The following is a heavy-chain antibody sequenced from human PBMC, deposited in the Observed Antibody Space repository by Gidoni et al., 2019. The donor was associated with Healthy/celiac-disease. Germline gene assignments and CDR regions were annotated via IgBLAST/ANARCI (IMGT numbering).Heavy chain of an antibody. V-gene: IGHV5-51*03. Sequence: EVQLVPSGAEVKQPGESLKISWKGSGYRLTSHWTGWVRQMPGQGLEWMGIIYPGDTDTRYSPSFQGQVTITADKSISTAYRQWSSLKASATAVYYCATSRYDTGYYGIDVWGQGTTVTVSS. CDR3: ATSRYDTGYYGIDV. D-gene: IGHD5-12*01. CDR1: GYRLTSHW. CDR2: IYPGDTDT. J-gene: IGHJ6*02.